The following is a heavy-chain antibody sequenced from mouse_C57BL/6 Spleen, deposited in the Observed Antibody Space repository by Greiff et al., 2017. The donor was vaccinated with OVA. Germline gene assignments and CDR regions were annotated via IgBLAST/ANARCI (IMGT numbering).Heavy chain of an antibody. CDR3: TRSGGKPYAMDY. Sequence: VHVKQSGTVLARPGASVKMSCKTSGYTFTSYWMHWVKQRPGQGLEWIGAIYPGNSDTSYNQKFKGKAKLTAVTSASTAYMELSSLTNEDSAVYYCTRSGGKPYAMDYWGQGTSVTVSS. J-gene: IGHJ4*01. CDR1: GYTFTSYW. V-gene: IGHV1-5*01. D-gene: IGHD2-1*01. CDR2: IYPGNSDT.